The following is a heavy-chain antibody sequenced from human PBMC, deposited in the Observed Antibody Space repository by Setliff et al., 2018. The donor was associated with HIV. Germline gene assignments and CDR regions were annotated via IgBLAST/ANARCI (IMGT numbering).Heavy chain of an antibody. Sequence: SETLSLTCTVSGGSISSSSYYWGWIRQPPGKGLEWIGSIYYSGSTYYNPSLKSRVTISVDTSKNQFSLKLSSVTAADTAVYYCARHVDIVVVVAAPSFDYWGQGTLGTSPQ. CDR1: GGSISSSSYY. D-gene: IGHD2-15*01. J-gene: IGHJ4*02. V-gene: IGHV4-39*01. CDR2: IYYSGST. CDR3: ARHVDIVVVVAAPSFDY.